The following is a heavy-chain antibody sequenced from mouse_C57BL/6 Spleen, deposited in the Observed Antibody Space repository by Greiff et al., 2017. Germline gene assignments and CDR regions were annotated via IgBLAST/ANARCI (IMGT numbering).Heavy chain of an antibody. D-gene: IGHD2-3*01. V-gene: IGHV1-72*01. Sequence: QVQLKQPGDERGKKGEEGKRGGEAAGSPFPRSFLPFFPPLPFLFLSLLFLIYPHIGVTNYNDNFKSKATLTVDKPSSTAYMQLSSLTSEDSAVYYCAEGHGYYGYFDYWGQGTTLTVSS. CDR3: AEGHGYYGYFDY. CDR2: IYPHIGVT. J-gene: IGHJ2*01. CDR1: GSPFPRSF.